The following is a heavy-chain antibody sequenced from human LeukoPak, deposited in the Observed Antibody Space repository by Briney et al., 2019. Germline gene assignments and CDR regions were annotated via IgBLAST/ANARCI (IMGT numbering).Heavy chain of an antibody. CDR1: GFTFSSCG. V-gene: IGHV3-33*01. CDR2: IWYDGSNK. CDR3: ARDSAAAASFDY. Sequence: GRSLRLSCAASGFTFSSCGMHWVRQAPGKGLEWVAVIWYDGSNKYYADSVKGRFTISRDNSKNTLYLQMNSLRAEDTAVYYCARDSAAAASFDYWGQGTLVTVSS. J-gene: IGHJ4*02. D-gene: IGHD6-13*01.